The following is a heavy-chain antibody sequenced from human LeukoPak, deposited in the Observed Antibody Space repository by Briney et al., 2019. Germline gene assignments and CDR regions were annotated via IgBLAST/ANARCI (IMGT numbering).Heavy chain of an antibody. CDR3: ARDKGPYWYFDL. V-gene: IGHV4-59*01. CDR1: DGSITSYY. Sequence: PSETLSLTCAVSDGSITSYYWSWIRQPPGKGLEWIGNIYNSGSTDYNPSLKSRVTISVNLSKNQISLKLTSVTAADTALYYCARDKGPYWYFDLWGRGTLVTVSS. CDR2: IYNSGST. J-gene: IGHJ2*01.